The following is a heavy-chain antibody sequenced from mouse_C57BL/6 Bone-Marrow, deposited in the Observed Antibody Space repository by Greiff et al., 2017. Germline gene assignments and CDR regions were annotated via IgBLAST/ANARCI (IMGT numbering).Heavy chain of an antibody. D-gene: IGHD2-4*01. Sequence: VQLKQPGAELVKPGASVKLSCKASGYTFTSYWMHWVKQRPGQGLEWIGMIHPNSGSTNYNEKFKSKATLTVDKSSSTAYMQLSSLTSEDSAVYYCARYDYDVAWFAYWGQGTLVTVSA. V-gene: IGHV1-64*01. CDR3: ARYDYDVAWFAY. CDR1: GYTFTSYW. J-gene: IGHJ3*01. CDR2: IHPNSGST.